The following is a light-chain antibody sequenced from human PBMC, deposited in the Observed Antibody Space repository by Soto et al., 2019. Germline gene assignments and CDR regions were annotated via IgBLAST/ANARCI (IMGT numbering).Light chain of an antibody. V-gene: IGLV2-23*02. Sequence: QSALNQPASVSGSPGQSITISCTGTSSDVGHYNFVSWYQQHPGKAPKLLISEVTKRPSGVSNRFSGSKSGNTASLTISGLQAEDEADYYCCSYAGSSTWVFGGGTKLTVL. J-gene: IGLJ3*02. CDR1: SSDVGHYNF. CDR3: CSYAGSSTWV. CDR2: EVT.